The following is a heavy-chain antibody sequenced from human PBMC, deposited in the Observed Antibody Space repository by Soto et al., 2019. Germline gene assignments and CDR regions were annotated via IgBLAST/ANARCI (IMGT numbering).Heavy chain of an antibody. CDR2: INKDGSEK. J-gene: IGHJ4*02. V-gene: IGHV3-7*03. D-gene: IGHD1-1*01. CDR3: ARYIRGPTVYYFDF. Sequence: GGSLRLSCEASGFTFTTCWMTWVRQAPGKGLEWVANINKDGSEKFYVDSVKGRFTISRDNSKDMVDLQMNGLRAEDTAVYYCARYIRGPTVYYFDFWGPGVLVTVSS. CDR1: GFTFTTCW.